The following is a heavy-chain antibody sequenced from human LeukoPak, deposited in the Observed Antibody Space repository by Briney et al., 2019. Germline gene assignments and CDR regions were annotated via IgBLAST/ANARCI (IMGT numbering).Heavy chain of an antibody. V-gene: IGHV4-59*01. CDR1: GGSIGTYY. CDR3: ARDRHWTNDWVFDY. J-gene: IGHJ4*02. D-gene: IGHD1/OR15-1a*01. Sequence: SETLSLTCTVSGGSIGTYYWSWIRQPPGKGLEWIGYIYYNGYTDYNPSLKSRVTISLHTSRNQFSLNLSSVTAADTAVYYCARDRHWTNDWVFDYWGQGTLVTVSS. CDR2: IYYNGYT.